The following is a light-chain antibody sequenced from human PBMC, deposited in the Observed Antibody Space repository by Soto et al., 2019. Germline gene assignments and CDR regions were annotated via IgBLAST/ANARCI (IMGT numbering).Light chain of an antibody. Sequence: DIQMTQSPSTLSASVGDRVTITCRASQSISSWLAWYQQKPGKAPKLLIYDASSLESGVPSRCSGSGYGTEFPLTISRQQPDDFATYYCQQYNSYWTFGQGTKVEIK. CDR1: QSISSW. CDR2: DAS. V-gene: IGKV1-5*01. J-gene: IGKJ1*01. CDR3: QQYNSYWT.